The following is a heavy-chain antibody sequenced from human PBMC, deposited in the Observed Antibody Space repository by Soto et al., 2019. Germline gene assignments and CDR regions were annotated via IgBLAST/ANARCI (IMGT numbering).Heavy chain of an antibody. Sequence: GGSLRLSCAASGFTFSSYWMSWVRQAPGKGLEWVANIKQDGSEKYYVDSVKGRFTISRDNAKSTLYLQMSSLRVEDTAVYFSSREYPPYSTRCYGQDYYGLYVWAQGTTVTLSS. D-gene: IGHD6-13*01. J-gene: IGHJ6*02. V-gene: IGHV3-7*01. CDR1: GFTFSSYW. CDR3: SREYPPYSTRCYGQDYYGLYV. CDR2: IKQDGSEK.